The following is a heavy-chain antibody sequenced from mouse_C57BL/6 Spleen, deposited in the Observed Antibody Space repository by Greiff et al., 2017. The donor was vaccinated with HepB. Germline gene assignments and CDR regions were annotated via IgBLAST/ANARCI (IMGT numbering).Heavy chain of an antibody. CDR3: ARGLGRRYFDV. J-gene: IGHJ1*03. D-gene: IGHD4-1*01. V-gene: IGHV3-6*01. CDR1: GYSITSGYY. Sequence: EVKLVESGPGLVKPSQSLSLSCSVTGYSITSGYYWNWIRQFPGNKLEWMGYIGYDGSNNYNPSLKKRISITRDPSENQVFLKLNSVTTEDTATYYCARGLGRRYFDVWGTGTTVTVSS. CDR2: IGYDGSN.